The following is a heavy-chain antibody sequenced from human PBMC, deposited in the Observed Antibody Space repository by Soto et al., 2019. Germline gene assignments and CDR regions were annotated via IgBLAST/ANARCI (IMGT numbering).Heavy chain of an antibody. J-gene: IGHJ6*03. Sequence: ASVKVSCKASGYTFTSYDINWVRQATGQGLEWMGWMNPNSGNTGYAQKFQGRVTMTRNTSISTAYMELSSLRSEDTAVYYCARGVPSGSRSHRSRELNYYYYYMDVWGKGTTVTVSS. CDR1: GYTFTSYD. D-gene: IGHD2-15*01. CDR3: ARGVPSGSRSHRSRELNYYYYYMDV. CDR2: MNPNSGNT. V-gene: IGHV1-8*01.